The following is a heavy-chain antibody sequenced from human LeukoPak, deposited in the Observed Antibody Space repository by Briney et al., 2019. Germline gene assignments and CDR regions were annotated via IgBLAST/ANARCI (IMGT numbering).Heavy chain of an antibody. V-gene: IGHV3-48*01. Sequence: GGSLRLSCAVSGFTFITHSMNWVRQAPGKGLEWVSYIISSSNTIYYADSVKGRFTISRDNAKNSLYLQMNSLRAEDTAVYYCARAVGHGSGRSRMDVWGKGTTLTVSS. J-gene: IGHJ6*04. D-gene: IGHD3-10*01. CDR3: ARAVGHGSGRSRMDV. CDR2: IISSSNTI. CDR1: GFTFITHS.